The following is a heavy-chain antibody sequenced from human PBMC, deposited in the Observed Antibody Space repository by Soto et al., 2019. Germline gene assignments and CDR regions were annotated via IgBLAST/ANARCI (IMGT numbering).Heavy chain of an antibody. CDR1: GFTFSSYS. CDR2: ISSSSSYI. V-gene: IGHV3-21*01. D-gene: IGHD5-12*01. CDR3: ARDSGGYDYKNY. J-gene: IGHJ4*02. Sequence: GGSLRLSCAASGFTFSSYSMNWVRQAPGKGLEWVSSISSSSSYIYYADSVKGRFTISRDNAKNSLYLQMNSLRAEDTAVYYCARDSGGYDYKNYWGQGTLVTVSS.